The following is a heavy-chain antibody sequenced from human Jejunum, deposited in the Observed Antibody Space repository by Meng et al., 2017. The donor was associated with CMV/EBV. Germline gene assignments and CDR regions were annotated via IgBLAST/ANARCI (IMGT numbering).Heavy chain of an antibody. CDR1: TFSDYW. CDR2: IKQDGSEK. V-gene: IGHV3-7*01. Sequence: TFSDYWMTWVRQVPGRGLEWVDTIKQDGSEKDYGDSVKGRFTISRDNANNSLSLQLNYPRVEDTAIYYCARVERSDDSRYRPFDYWGQGSRVTVSS. D-gene: IGHD3-16*01. J-gene: IGHJ4*02. CDR3: ARVERSDDSRYRPFDY.